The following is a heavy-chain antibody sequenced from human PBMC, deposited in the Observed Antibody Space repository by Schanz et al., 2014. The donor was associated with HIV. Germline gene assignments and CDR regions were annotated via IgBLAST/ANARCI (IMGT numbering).Heavy chain of an antibody. CDR3: VRGLLFQGCFDS. Sequence: EQLVESGGGSVKPGGSLRLSCAASGFTFDSYAMSWVRQAPGKGLEWVSAISATGGSTYYADSVKGRFTISRDNSKNTLYLQMNSLRAEDTAVYYCVRGLLFQGCFDSWGQGALVTVSS. CDR1: GFTFDSYA. J-gene: IGHJ4*02. CDR2: ISATGGST. V-gene: IGHV3-23*04. D-gene: IGHD3-10*01.